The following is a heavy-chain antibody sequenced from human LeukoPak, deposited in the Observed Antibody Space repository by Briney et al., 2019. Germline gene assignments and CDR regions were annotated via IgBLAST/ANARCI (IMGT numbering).Heavy chain of an antibody. J-gene: IGHJ5*02. CDR3: ARVFEQQLVQKLYNWFDP. CDR1: GYTFTSYG. V-gene: IGHV1-18*01. Sequence: ASVKVSCKASGYTFTSYGISWVRQAPGQGLEWMGWISAYNGNTNYAQKLQGRVTMTTDTSTSTAYMELRSPRSDDTAVYYCARVFEQQLVQKLYNWFDPWGQGTLVTVSS. CDR2: ISAYNGNT. D-gene: IGHD6-13*01.